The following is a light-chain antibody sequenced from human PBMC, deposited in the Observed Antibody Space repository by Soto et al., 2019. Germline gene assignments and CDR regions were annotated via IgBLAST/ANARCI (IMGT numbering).Light chain of an antibody. CDR3: QRTNSFPWT. Sequence: DIQMTQSPSILSASVGDRVTITCRASQSISSWLAWYQQKPGKAPKLLIYAASTLQSGVPSRFSGSESGTDFTLTITSLQPEDFATYYCQRTNSFPWTFGQGTKVDIK. CDR1: QSISSW. CDR2: AAS. V-gene: IGKV1-12*01. J-gene: IGKJ1*01.